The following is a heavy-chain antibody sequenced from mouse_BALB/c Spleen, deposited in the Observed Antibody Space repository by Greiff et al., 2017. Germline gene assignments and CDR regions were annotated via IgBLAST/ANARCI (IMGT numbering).Heavy chain of an antibody. CDR1: GYSFTDYI. V-gene: IGHV1-39*01. CDR2: INPYYGST. Sequence: VQLQQTGPELVKPGASVKISCKASGYSFTDYIMLWVKQSHGKSLEWIGNINPYYGSTSYNLKFKGKATLTVDKSSSTAYMQLNSLTSEDSAVYYCARGDDGYYFDYWGQGTTRTVSA. CDR3: ARGDDGYYFDY. D-gene: IGHD2-3*01. J-gene: IGHJ2*01.